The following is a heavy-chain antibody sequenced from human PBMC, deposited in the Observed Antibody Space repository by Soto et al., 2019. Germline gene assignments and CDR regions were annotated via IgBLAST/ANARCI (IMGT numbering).Heavy chain of an antibody. V-gene: IGHV3-21*05. CDR2: INNGGNI. Sequence: GGSLRLSCAASGFTFISYSFNWVRQPPGKGLEWISYINNGGNIYADSVRGRFTISRDNAKNSVYLQMDNLRDDDTAVYYCVRDQHWAFDIWGQGTMVTV. CDR1: GFTFISYS. J-gene: IGHJ3*02. CDR3: VRDQHWAFDI.